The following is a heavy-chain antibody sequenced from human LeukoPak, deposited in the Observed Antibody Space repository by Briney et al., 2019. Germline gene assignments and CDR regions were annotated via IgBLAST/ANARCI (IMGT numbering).Heavy chain of an antibody. D-gene: IGHD6-19*01. CDR2: ISWDGGST. V-gene: IGHV3-43*01. Sequence: GGSLRLSCAASGFTFDDYTMHWVRQAPGKGLEWVSLISWDGGSTYYADSVKGRFTISRDNSKNSLYLQMNSLRTEDTALYYCAKDPYSGGWYAGGLDYWGQGTLVTVSS. CDR1: GFTFDDYT. J-gene: IGHJ4*02. CDR3: AKDPYSGGWYAGGLDY.